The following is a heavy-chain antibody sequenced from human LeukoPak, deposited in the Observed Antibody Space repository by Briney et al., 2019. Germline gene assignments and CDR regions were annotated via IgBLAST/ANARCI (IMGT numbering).Heavy chain of an antibody. V-gene: IGHV3-21*05. D-gene: IGHD6-13*01. Sequence: GGSLRLSCVASGFTLSSYWMTWVRQAPGKGLEWVSDISSTSIYTNYADSVKGRFTISRDNAKNSLYLQMNSLRAEDTAVYYCAREDGYSSSWYSDYWGQGTLVTVSS. CDR2: ISSTSIYT. CDR3: AREDGYSSSWYSDY. J-gene: IGHJ4*02. CDR1: GFTLSSYW.